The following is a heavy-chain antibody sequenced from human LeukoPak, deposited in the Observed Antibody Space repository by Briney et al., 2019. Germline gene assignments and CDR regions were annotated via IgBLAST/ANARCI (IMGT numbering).Heavy chain of an antibody. CDR3: ASAQRRWYSSGWYPFDY. D-gene: IGHD6-19*01. CDR1: GFTFSDYY. Sequence: RGSLRLSCAASGFTFSDYYMSWIRQAPGKGLEWVSYISSSGSTIYYADSVKGRFTISRDNAKNSLYLQMNSLRAEDTAVYYCASAQRRWYSSGWYPFDYWGQGTLVTVSS. V-gene: IGHV3-11*04. CDR2: ISSSGSTI. J-gene: IGHJ4*02.